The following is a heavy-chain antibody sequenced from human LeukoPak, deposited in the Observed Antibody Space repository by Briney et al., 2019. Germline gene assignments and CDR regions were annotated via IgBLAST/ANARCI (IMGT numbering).Heavy chain of an antibody. D-gene: IGHD3-22*01. CDR3: ARGDVLDRSVYNWFDP. V-gene: IGHV1-46*01. Sequence: ASVKVSCEASGYTFTSYYIHWVRQAPGQGLEWMGIINPNHGTTTYAQKFQGRVTMTRDTSTSTVHMELSSLRSEDTALYYCARGDVLDRSVYNWFDPWGQGTLVIVSS. CDR2: INPNHGTT. J-gene: IGHJ5*02. CDR1: GYTFTSYY.